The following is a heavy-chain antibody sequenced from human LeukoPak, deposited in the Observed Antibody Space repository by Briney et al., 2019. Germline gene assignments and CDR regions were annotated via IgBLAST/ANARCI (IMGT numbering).Heavy chain of an antibody. J-gene: IGHJ6*03. D-gene: IGHD3-10*01. V-gene: IGHV3-21*01. CDR3: ARDRSFGSGGYYYMDV. Sequence: GGSLRLSCAASGFTFSSYSMNWVRQAPGKRLEWVSSISSSSSYIYYADSVKGRFTISRDNAKNSLYLQMNSLRAGDTAVYYCARDRSFGSGGYYYMDVWGKGNTVTVSS. CDR2: ISSSSSYI. CDR1: GFTFSSYS.